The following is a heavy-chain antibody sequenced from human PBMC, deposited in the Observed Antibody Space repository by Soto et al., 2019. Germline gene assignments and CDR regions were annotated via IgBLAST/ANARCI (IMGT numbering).Heavy chain of an antibody. CDR2: ISSSGDDI. CDR3: AGAEYRYCYCFDY. J-gene: IGHJ4*02. Sequence: EAQLVESGGGLVKPGGSLRLSCAGSGFTFSSDSMNWVRQAPGKGLEWVSSISSSGDDIHYADSVKGRFTLSRDNANKLLYLQMNSLRAEDTAVYYCAGAEYRYCYCFDYWGQGTLVTVSS. D-gene: IGHD5-18*01. CDR1: GFTFSSDS. V-gene: IGHV3-21*01.